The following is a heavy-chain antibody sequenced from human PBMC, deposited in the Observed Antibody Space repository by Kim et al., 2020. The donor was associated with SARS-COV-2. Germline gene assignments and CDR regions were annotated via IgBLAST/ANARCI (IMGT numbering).Heavy chain of an antibody. J-gene: IGHJ6*02. CDR2: ISSSSSYI. Sequence: GGSLRLSCAASGFTFSSYSMNWVRQAPGKGLEWVSSISSSSSYIYYADSVKGRFTISRDNANNSLYLQMNSLRAEDTAVYYCARDDGGSGSYLTYYYYYGMDVWGQGTTVTVSS. V-gene: IGHV3-21*01. CDR3: ARDDGGSGSYLTYYYYYGMDV. D-gene: IGHD3-10*01. CDR1: GFTFSSYS.